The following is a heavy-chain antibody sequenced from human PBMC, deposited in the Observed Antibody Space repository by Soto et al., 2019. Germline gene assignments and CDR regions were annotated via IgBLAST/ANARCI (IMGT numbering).Heavy chain of an antibody. Sequence: GGSLRLSCAASRFIFSRYAMNWVRQAPGKGLEWVSGISGSGGSTYYADSVKGRFTISRDNSKNTLSLQMNSLRADDTAVYYCAKDPEGGLDVWGQGTTVTVSS. CDR3: AKDPEGGLDV. J-gene: IGHJ6*02. CDR1: RFIFSRYA. V-gene: IGHV3-23*01. CDR2: ISGSGGST.